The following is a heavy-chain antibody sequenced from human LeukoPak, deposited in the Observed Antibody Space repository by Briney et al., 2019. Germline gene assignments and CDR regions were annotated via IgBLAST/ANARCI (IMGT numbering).Heavy chain of an antibody. CDR3: AKLLGEEY. V-gene: IGHV4-59*02. J-gene: IGHJ4*02. Sequence: PSETVSLTCTVSGASVSSYFWSWIRPSPEKGLEWIGYVYHSESSSSHPSLQRRVTISQDTPRNQVSLKMTSATAADTAVYYCAKLLGEEYWGQGTQVVVSS. CDR1: GASVSSYF. D-gene: IGHD6-6*01. CDR2: VYHSESS.